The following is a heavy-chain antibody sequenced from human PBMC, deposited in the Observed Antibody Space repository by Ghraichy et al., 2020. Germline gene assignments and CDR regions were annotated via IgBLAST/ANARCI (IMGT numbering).Heavy chain of an antibody. J-gene: IGHJ5*02. CDR1: GGSFSGYY. Sequence: SETLSLTCAVYGGSFSGYYWSWIRQPPGKGLEWIGEINHSGSTNYNPSLKSRVTISVDTSKNQFSLKLSSVTAADTAVYYCVREAYSSGPPFDPWGQGTLVTVSS. D-gene: IGHD6-19*01. CDR2: INHSGST. V-gene: IGHV4-34*01. CDR3: VREAYSSGPPFDP.